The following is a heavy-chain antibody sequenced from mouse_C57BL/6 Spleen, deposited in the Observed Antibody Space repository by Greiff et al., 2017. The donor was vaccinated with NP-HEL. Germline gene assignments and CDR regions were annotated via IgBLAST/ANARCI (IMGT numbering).Heavy chain of an antibody. CDR1: GYTFTDYN. V-gene: IGHV1-22*01. CDR3: ARGGYYGSSSRFAY. CDR2: INPNNGGT. J-gene: IGHJ3*01. D-gene: IGHD1-1*01. Sequence: EVQLQQSGPELVKPGASVKMSCKASGYTFTDYNMHWVKQSHGKSLEWIGYINPNNGGTSYNQKFKGKATLTVNKSSSTAYMELRSLTSEDSAVYYCARGGYYGSSSRFAYWGQGTLVTVSA.